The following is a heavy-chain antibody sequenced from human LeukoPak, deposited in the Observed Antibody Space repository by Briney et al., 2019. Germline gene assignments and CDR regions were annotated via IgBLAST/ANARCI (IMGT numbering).Heavy chain of an antibody. CDR2: ISYDGSNT. J-gene: IGHJ4*02. CDR3: ARGSEDYDTSGYYYDLGDY. V-gene: IGHV3-30*03. Sequence: PGGSLRLSCAASGFTFSSYGMHWVRQAPGKGLEWVAVISYDGSNTYYADSVKGRFTISRDNSKNTLYLQMHSLKVEDTAVYYCARGSEDYDTSGYYYDLGDYWGQGTLVTVSS. D-gene: IGHD3-22*01. CDR1: GFTFSSYG.